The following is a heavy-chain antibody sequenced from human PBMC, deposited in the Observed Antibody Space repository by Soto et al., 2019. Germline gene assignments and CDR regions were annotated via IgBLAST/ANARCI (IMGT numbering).Heavy chain of an antibody. CDR1: GFTFSNYE. CDR3: ARASGYCDSSGYYDAFDI. J-gene: IGHJ3*02. Sequence: GSLRLSCAASGFTFSNYEMNWVRQAPGKGLEWIGEIYHSGSTNYNPSLKSRVTISVDKSKNQFSLKLSSVTAADTAVYYCARASGYCDSSGYYDAFDIWGQGTMVTVSS. V-gene: IGHV4-4*02. D-gene: IGHD3-22*01. CDR2: IYHSGST.